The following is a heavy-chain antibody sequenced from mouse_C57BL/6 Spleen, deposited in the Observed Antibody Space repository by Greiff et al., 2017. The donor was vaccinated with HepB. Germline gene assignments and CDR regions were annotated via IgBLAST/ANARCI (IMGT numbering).Heavy chain of an antibody. V-gene: IGHV1-50*01. CDR3: ARGAITTVVATSNYYAMDY. CDR2: IDPSDSYT. CDR1: GYTFTSYW. J-gene: IGHJ4*01. D-gene: IGHD1-1*01. Sequence: QVQLQQPGAELVKPGASVKLSCKASGYTFTSYWMQWVKQRPGQGLEWIGEIDPSDSYTNYNQKFKGKAPLTVDTSSSTAYMQLSSLTSEDSAVYYCARGAITTVVATSNYYAMDYWGQGTSVTVSS.